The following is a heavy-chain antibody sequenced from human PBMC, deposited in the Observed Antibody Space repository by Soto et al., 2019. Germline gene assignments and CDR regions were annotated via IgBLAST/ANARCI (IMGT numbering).Heavy chain of an antibody. D-gene: IGHD3-3*01. CDR1: GGSISSYY. V-gene: IGHV4-59*01. Sequence: LSLTCTVSGGSISSYYWSWIRQPPGKGLEWIGYIYYSGSTNYNPSLKSRVTISVDTSKNQFSLKLSSVTAADTAVYYCARGKNYDFWSGYRKPNWFDPWGQGTLVTVSS. CDR3: ARGKNYDFWSGYRKPNWFDP. J-gene: IGHJ5*02. CDR2: IYYSGST.